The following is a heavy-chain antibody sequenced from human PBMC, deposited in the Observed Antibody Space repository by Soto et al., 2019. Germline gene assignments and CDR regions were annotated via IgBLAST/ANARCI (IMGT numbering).Heavy chain of an antibody. J-gene: IGHJ6*02. CDR1: GFTFSSYG. V-gene: IGHV3-30*18. Sequence: QVHLLESGGGVVQPGTSLRLSCAASGFTFSSYGMHWVRQAPGKGLEWVALISYDGNDNYYADSVKGRFTISRDNSKKTLFLQMSSLRAEDTALYYCAKDRSTSRYYYTGMDVWGQGTTVTVSS. D-gene: IGHD2-2*01. CDR3: AKDRSTSRYYYTGMDV. CDR2: ISYDGNDN.